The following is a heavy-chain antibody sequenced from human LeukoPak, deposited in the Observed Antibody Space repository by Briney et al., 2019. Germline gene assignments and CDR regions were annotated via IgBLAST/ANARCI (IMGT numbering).Heavy chain of an antibody. CDR3: AADGYFYGSGSPQLNYYYYGVDV. J-gene: IGHJ6*02. CDR2: IWYDGSNK. V-gene: IGHV3-33*01. CDR1: GFTFSSYG. D-gene: IGHD3-10*01. Sequence: GGSLRLSCAASGFTFSSYGMHWVRQAPGKGLEWVAVIWYDGSNKYYADSVKGRFTISRDNSKNTLYLQMNSLRAEDTAVYYCAADGYFYGSGSPQLNYYYYGVDVWGQGTTVTVSS.